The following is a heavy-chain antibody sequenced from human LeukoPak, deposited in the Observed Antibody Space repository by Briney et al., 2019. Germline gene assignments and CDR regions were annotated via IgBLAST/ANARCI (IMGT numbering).Heavy chain of an antibody. CDR3: ARVPATVRADY. V-gene: IGHV3-7*04. J-gene: IGHJ4*02. D-gene: IGHD4-17*01. CDR2: INEDGSEK. Sequence: GGSLRLSCAVSGFTFRKYWMTWVRQAPGKGLEWVANINEDGSEKYYVDSVKGRFTISRDNAKTSLLLHMNSLRAEDTALYYCARVPATVRADYWGQGTLVTVSS. CDR1: GFTFRKYW.